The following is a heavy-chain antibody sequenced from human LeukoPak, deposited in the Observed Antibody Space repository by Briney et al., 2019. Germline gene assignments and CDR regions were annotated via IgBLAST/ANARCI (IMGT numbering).Heavy chain of an antibody. CDR2: INHSGST. Sequence: SETLSLTCAVYGGSFSGYYWSWIRQPPGKGLEWIGEINHSGSTNYNPSLKSRVTISVDTSKNQFSLKLSSVTAADTAVYYCARLDSSGWHNFDYWGQGTLVTVSS. J-gene: IGHJ4*02. CDR1: GGSFSGYY. V-gene: IGHV4-34*01. D-gene: IGHD6-19*01. CDR3: ARLDSSGWHNFDY.